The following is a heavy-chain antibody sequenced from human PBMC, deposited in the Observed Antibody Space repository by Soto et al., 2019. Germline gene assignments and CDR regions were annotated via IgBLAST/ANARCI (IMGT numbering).Heavy chain of an antibody. CDR1: GYTFTSYY. CDR3: ARSIMSDTEEPAALFDY. D-gene: IGHD3-16*01. Sequence: GASVKVSCKASGYTFTSYYMHWVRQAPGQGLEWMGIINPSGGSTSYAQKFQGRVTMTRDTSTSTVYMELSSLRSEDTAVHYRARSIMSDTEEPAALFDYWAQGTLVTVSS. J-gene: IGHJ4*02. CDR2: INPSGGST. V-gene: IGHV1-46*01.